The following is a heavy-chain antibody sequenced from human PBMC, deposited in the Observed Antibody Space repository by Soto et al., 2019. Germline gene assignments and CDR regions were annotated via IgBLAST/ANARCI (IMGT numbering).Heavy chain of an antibody. Sequence: QLQLQESGPGLVKPSETLSLTCTVSGGSISSSSYYWGWIRQPPGKGLEWIGSIYYSGSTYYNPAPKSRVTTSVDTSKNPFSLKLSSVTAADTAVYYCASPLYSSSWYWRRGGDAFDIWGQGTMVTVSS. CDR1: GGSISSSSYY. J-gene: IGHJ3*02. CDR2: IYYSGST. V-gene: IGHV4-39*01. D-gene: IGHD6-13*01. CDR3: ASPLYSSSWYWRRGGDAFDI.